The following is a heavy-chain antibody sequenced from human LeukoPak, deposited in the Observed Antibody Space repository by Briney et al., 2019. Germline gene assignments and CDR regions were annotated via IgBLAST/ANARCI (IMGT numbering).Heavy chain of an antibody. J-gene: IGHJ4*02. Sequence: ASVKVSCKTSGYTFSSYGISWVRQAPGQGLEWMGWISAYNANTNYAQKFQGRVTMTTDTSTSTAYMELRSLRSDDTAVYYCATPERGYSGYDFGSWGQGTLVTVSS. V-gene: IGHV1-18*01. D-gene: IGHD5-12*01. CDR2: ISAYNANT. CDR3: ATPERGYSGYDFGS. CDR1: GYTFSSYG.